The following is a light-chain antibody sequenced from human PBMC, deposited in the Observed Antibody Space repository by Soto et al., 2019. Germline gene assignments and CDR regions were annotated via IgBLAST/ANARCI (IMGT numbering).Light chain of an antibody. CDR2: AAS. CDR1: QDISNY. Sequence: DIQMTQSPSSLSASVGDRVTLTCRASQDISNYLAWYQQKPGKVPKLLIYAASTLQSGVPSRFSGSGSGTDFTRTISSLQPEDVATYYCQKYNRAPWTFGPGTKVEIK. V-gene: IGKV1-27*01. J-gene: IGKJ1*01. CDR3: QKYNRAPWT.